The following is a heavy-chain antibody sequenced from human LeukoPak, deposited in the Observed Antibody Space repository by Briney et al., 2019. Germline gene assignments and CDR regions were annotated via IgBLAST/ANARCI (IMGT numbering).Heavy chain of an antibody. CDR2: INAGNGNT. CDR1: GYTFTSYA. V-gene: IGHV1-3*01. D-gene: IGHD1-26*01. J-gene: IGHJ4*02. CDR3: AREYSGSYYGLSP. Sequence: GASVKVSCKASGYTFTSYAMHWVHQAPGQRLEWMGWINAGNGNTKNSQKFQGRVTITRDTSASTAYMELSSLRSEDTAVYYCAREYSGSYYGLSPWGQGTLVTVSS.